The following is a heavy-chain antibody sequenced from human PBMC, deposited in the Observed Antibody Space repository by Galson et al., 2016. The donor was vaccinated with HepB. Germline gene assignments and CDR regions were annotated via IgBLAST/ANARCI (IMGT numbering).Heavy chain of an antibody. CDR2: INPEGIGIYT. V-gene: IGHV3-74*01. D-gene: IGHD1-26*01. J-gene: IGHJ4*02. Sequence: SLRLSCAASGFTFSNYVMHWVRQAPGKGLVWVSRINPEGIGIYTLYADYVKGRFTISRDNAKNTLYLDMTSLRADDTGVYYCARDLNWELFDYWGQGNLVTVSP. CDR3: ARDLNWELFDY. CDR1: GFTFSNYV.